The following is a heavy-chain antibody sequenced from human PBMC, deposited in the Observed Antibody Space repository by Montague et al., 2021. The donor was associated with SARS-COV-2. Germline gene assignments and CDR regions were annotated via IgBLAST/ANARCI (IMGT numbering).Heavy chain of an antibody. J-gene: IGHJ6*02. D-gene: IGHD3-9*01. CDR2: INSDGSST. CDR1: GFTFSSYW. Sequence: SLRLSCAASGFTFSSYWMHWVRQAPGKGLVWVSRINSDGSSTSYADSVKGRFTISRDNAKNTLYLQMNSLRAEDTAVYYCARGPRYFDWLAYYGMDVWGQGTTVTVSS. CDR3: ARGPRYFDWLAYYGMDV. V-gene: IGHV3-74*01.